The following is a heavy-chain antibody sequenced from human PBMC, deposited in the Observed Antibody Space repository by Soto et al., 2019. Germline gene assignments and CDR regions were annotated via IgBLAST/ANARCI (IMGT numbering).Heavy chain of an antibody. CDR2: ITITGDMT. Sequence: GGSLRLSCAASGFTFSSYAMNWVRQAPGKGLDWVSAITITGDMTYYADSVKGRFTISRDNSKNTLYLQMDSLRADDTAVYYCAMTPASYYYYWGQGTLVTVSS. J-gene: IGHJ4*02. D-gene: IGHD1-26*01. CDR1: GFTFSSYA. V-gene: IGHV3-23*01. CDR3: AMTPASYYYY.